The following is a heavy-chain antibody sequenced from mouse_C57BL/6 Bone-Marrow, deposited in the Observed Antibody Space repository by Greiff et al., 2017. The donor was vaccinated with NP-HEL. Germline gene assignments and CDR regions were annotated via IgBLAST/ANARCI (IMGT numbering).Heavy chain of an antibody. Sequence: QVQLQQSGAELVRPGASVKLSCKASGYTFTDYYINWVKQRPGTGLEWIARIYPGRGNTYYNEKFKGKATLTAEKSSSTAYMQLSSLTSEDSAFYFCATYYSNYEWFAYWGQGTLVTVSA. CDR3: ATYYSNYEWFAY. J-gene: IGHJ3*01. D-gene: IGHD2-5*01. CDR1: GYTFTDYY. V-gene: IGHV1-76*01. CDR2: IYPGRGNT.